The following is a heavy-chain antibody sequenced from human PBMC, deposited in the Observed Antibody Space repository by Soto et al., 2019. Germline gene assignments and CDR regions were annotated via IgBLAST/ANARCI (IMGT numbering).Heavy chain of an antibody. CDR3: ARDRRGYFDWFPDY. V-gene: IGHV1-18*01. D-gene: IGHD3-9*01. Sequence: ASVKVSCKASGYTFTSYGISWVRQAPGQGPEWVGWVSAYIGTTYYAQKFQGRVTMTRDTSISTAYMELSRLRSDDTAVYYCARDRRGYFDWFPDYWGQGTLVTVSS. J-gene: IGHJ4*02. CDR2: VSAYIGTT. CDR1: GYTFTSYG.